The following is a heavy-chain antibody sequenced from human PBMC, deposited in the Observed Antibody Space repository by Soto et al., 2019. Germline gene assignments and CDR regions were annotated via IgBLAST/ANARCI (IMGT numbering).Heavy chain of an antibody. CDR3: ARGGSSSSNYFGS. CDR2: IYPSDSDT. D-gene: IGHD6-6*01. J-gene: IGHJ4*02. V-gene: IGHV5-51*01. CDR1: GYSFTSYW. Sequence: GESLKISCKASGYSFTSYWIGWVRQMPGKGLEWMGIIYPSDSDTRYSPSFQGQVTISVDKSITTAYLQWSSLKASDTAMYYCARGGSSSSNYFGSWGQGTLVTVSS.